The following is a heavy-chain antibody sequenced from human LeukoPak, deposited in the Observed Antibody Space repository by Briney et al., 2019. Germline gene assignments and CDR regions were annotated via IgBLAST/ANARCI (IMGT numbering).Heavy chain of an antibody. V-gene: IGHV4-31*03. CDR2: IYYSGST. CDR1: ADSISSGRYY. Sequence: PSETQSLESTVSADSISSGRYYWSWIRQHPGRGLEWIGNIYYSGSTSYNPSLKSRVTISVDTSKNQFSLKLSSVTAADTAVYYCARDLPYGSGSYYRYYYYGMDVWGKGTTVTVSS. J-gene: IGHJ6*04. CDR3: ARDLPYGSGSYYRYYYYGMDV. D-gene: IGHD3-10*01.